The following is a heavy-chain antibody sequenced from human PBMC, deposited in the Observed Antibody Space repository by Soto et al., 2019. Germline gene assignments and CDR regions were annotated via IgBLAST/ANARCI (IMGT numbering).Heavy chain of an antibody. J-gene: IGHJ4*02. CDR2: IWYDGNNK. CDR3: ARDRGSSTWYHCDS. V-gene: IGHV3-33*01. CDR1: GFTFSSYG. D-gene: IGHD6-13*01. Sequence: QVQLVESGGGVVQPGRSLRLSCAASGFTFSSYGMHWVRQAPGKRLEWVAVIWYDGNNKYYADSVKGRFTICRDNSTNTMVLQMNSLRAEVTAMYDWARDRGSSTWYHCDSWGQGTLVTVSS.